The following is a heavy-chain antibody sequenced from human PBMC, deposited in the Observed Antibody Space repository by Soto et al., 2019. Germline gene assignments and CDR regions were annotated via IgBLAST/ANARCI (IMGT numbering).Heavy chain of an antibody. CDR2: IDTSGGVT. D-gene: IGHD2-8*02. CDR3: TKDKYWYGMDV. CDR1: GFTVSSNY. J-gene: IGHJ6*02. Sequence: GGSLRLACAASGFTVSSNYMSCIRQAPGKGPEWVSGIDTSGGVTKYADSVKGRFTISRDNSKNTLYLQMNSLRAEDTALSYCTKDKYWYGMDVWGQGTTVTVS. V-gene: IGHV3-23*01.